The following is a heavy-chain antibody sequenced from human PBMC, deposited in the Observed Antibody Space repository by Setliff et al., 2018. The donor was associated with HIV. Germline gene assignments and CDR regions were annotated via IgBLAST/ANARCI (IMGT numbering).Heavy chain of an antibody. CDR1: GFTFSDYY. D-gene: IGHD6-25*01. CDR3: TRTSRAAY. V-gene: IGHV3-11*04. J-gene: IGHJ4*02. CDR2: INNISSTI. Sequence: GGSLRLSCAASGFTFSDYYMTWIRQAPGKGLGWISYINNISSTISYADSVKGRFTISRDNAKSSLYLQMNSLRAEDTAVYYCTRTSRAAYWGRGTLVTVSS.